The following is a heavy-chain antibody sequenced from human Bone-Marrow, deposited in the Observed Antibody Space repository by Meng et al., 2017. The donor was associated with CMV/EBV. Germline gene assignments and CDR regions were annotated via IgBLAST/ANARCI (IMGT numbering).Heavy chain of an antibody. J-gene: IGHJ4*02. CDR3: ARDGHSSVDY. CDR2: IYSGGST. D-gene: IGHD3-22*01. V-gene: IGHV3-53*01. Sequence: GGSLRLSCAASGFTFSSYGMHWVRQAPGKGLEWVSVIYSGGSTYYADSVKGRFTISRDNSKNTLYLQMNSLRAEDTAVYYCARDGHSSVDYWGQGTRVTVSS. CDR1: GFTFSSYG.